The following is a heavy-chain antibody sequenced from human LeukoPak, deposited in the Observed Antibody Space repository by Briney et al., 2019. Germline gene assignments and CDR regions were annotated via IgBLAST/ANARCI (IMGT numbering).Heavy chain of an antibody. J-gene: IGHJ4*02. CDR3: ARPPRDY. Sequence: SETLSLTCAVYGVSFSGYYWSWIRQPPGKGLEWIGEINHSGSTNYNPSLKSRVTISVDTSKNQFSLKLSSVTAADTAVYYCARPPRDYWGQGTLVTVSS. V-gene: IGHV4-34*01. CDR2: INHSGST. CDR1: GVSFSGYY.